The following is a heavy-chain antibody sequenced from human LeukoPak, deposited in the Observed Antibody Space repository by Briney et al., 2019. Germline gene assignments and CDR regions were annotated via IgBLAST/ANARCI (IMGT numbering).Heavy chain of an antibody. CDR1: GFTFSSYA. V-gene: IGHV3-30*04. CDR3: AKALLLISKGFDAFDI. J-gene: IGHJ3*02. Sequence: GRSLRLSCAASGFTFSSYAMHWVRQAPGKGLEWVAVISYDGSNKYYADSVKGRFTISRDNSKNTLYLQMNSLRAEDTAVYYCAKALLLISKGFDAFDIWGQGTMVTVSS. CDR2: ISYDGSNK. D-gene: IGHD3-3*02.